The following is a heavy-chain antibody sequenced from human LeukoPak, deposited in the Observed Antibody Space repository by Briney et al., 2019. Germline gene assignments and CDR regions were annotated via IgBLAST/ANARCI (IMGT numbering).Heavy chain of an antibody. Sequence: GGSLRLSCAASGFTFSSYAMSWVRQAPGKGLEWVSAISGSGGSTYYADSVKGRFTISRDNSKNTLHLQMNSLRAEDTAVYYCAKGIAAAGRVFDYWGQGSLVTVSS. D-gene: IGHD6-13*01. CDR3: AKGIAAAGRVFDY. J-gene: IGHJ4*02. CDR2: ISGSGGST. V-gene: IGHV3-23*01. CDR1: GFTFSSYA.